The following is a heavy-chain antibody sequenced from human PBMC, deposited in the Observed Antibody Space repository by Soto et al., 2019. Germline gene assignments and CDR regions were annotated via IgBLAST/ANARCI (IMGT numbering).Heavy chain of an antibody. CDR2: INHSGST. CDR3: ARGHVGDWSGHYYYYYGMDV. D-gene: IGHD3-3*01. CDR1: VGSFSGYY. V-gene: IGHV4-34*01. J-gene: IGHJ6*01. Sequence: PSETLSLTCAVYVGSFSGYYWSLIRQPPGKGLEWIGEINHSGSTNYNPSLKSRVTISVDTSKSQFSLKLSSVTAEDKAVYHCARGHVGDWSGHYYYYYGMDVWGQGTTVT.